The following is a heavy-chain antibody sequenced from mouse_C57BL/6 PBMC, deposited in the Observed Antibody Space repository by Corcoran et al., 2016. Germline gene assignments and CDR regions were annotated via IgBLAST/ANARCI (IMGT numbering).Heavy chain of an antibody. D-gene: IGHD6-1*01. V-gene: IGHV1-81*01. CDR2: IYPRSGNT. J-gene: IGHJ2*01. CDR3: ASLCGWSFLVY. CDR1: GYTFTRYG. Sequence: QVQLQQSGAELARPGASVKLSCKASGYTFTRYGISWVKQRTGQGREWIGEIYPRSGNTYYNEKFKGKATLTADKSYSTAYMELRSLTSEDSAVHFCASLCGWSFLVYCGQGTTLTVSS.